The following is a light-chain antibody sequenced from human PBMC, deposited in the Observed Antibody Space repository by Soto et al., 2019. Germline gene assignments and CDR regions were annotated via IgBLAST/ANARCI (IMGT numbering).Light chain of an antibody. CDR1: QIISRY. CDR3: QQSHTNPLT. Sequence: VPRTHSPASLSASVLDSVPIRCRASQIISRYLNWYQQKPGKAPKLLIFSASGLQSGVPSRFSGGGYGTEFTLTISSLQLEDFATYYCQQSHTNPLTFGGGTKVDIK. CDR2: SAS. V-gene: IGKV1-39*01. J-gene: IGKJ4*01.